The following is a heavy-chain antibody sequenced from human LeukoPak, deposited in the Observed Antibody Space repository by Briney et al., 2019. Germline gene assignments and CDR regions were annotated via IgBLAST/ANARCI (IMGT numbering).Heavy chain of an antibody. V-gene: IGHV3-9*01. J-gene: IGHJ4*02. CDR2: INWNSGSR. CDR3: ARDPQWLPLDY. Sequence: PGGSLRLSCAASGFTFDDYAMHWVRQAPGKGLEWVSGINWNSGSRGYADSVKGRFTISRDNAKNSLYLQMNSLRAEDTAVYYCARDPQWLPLDYWGQGTLVTVSS. D-gene: IGHD5-12*01. CDR1: GFTFDDYA.